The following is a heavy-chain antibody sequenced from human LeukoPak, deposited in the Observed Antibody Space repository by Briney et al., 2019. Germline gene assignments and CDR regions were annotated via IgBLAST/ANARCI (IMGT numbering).Heavy chain of an antibody. CDR3: AREIMTTTSIDP. Sequence: GGSLRLSCAASGFTFSRHWMTWVRQAPGKGLEWVANIKQDGSEKYYVDSVKGRFTISRDNAKNSLYLQMNSLRAEDTAVYYCAREIMTTTSIDPWGQGTLVTVSS. J-gene: IGHJ5*02. CDR1: GFTFSRHW. CDR2: IKQDGSEK. V-gene: IGHV3-7*03. D-gene: IGHD3-16*01.